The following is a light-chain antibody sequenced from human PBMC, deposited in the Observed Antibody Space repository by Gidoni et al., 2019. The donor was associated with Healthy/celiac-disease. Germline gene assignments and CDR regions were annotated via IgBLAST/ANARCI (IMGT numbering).Light chain of an antibody. J-gene: IGLJ3*02. CDR3: GTWDSSLSAGWV. CDR2: DNN. Sequence: QSVLTQPPSVSAAPGQKVTISCSGSSSNIGNNYVSWYQQLPGTAPKLLIYDNNKRPSGIPDRFSGSKSGTSATLGSTGLQTGDEADYYCGTWDSSLSAGWVFGGGTKLTVL. V-gene: IGLV1-51*01. CDR1: SSNIGNNY.